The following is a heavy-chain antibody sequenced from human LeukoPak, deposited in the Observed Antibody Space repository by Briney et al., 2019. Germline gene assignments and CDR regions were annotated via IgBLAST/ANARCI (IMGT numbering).Heavy chain of an antibody. CDR2: IYSGGST. D-gene: IGHD3-9*01. CDR1: TFTVSSNY. Sequence: GGSLRLSCAASTFTVSSNYMSWVREAPGKGLEWVSVIYSGGSTYYADSVKGRFTISRDNSKNTLYLQMNSLRAEDTAVYYCARELLNGDAFDIWGQGTMVTVSS. V-gene: IGHV3-53*01. CDR3: ARELLNGDAFDI. J-gene: IGHJ3*02.